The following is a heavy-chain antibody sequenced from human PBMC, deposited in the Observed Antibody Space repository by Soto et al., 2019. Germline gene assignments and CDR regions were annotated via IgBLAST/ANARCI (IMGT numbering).Heavy chain of an antibody. J-gene: IGHJ4*02. Sequence: SETLSLTCTVSGGSISSGGYYWSWIRQHPGKGLEWIGYIYYSGSTYYNPSLKSRVTITKDTSKNQMVLTMTNMDPVDTATYYCAHIYDSSGYSPYWGQGTLVTVSS. CDR1: GGSISSGGYY. CDR3: AHIYDSSGYSPY. V-gene: IGHV4-31*08. D-gene: IGHD3-22*01. CDR2: IYYSGST.